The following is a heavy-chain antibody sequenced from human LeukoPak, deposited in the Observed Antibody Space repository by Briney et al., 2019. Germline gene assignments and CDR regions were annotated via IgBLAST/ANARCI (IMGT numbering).Heavy chain of an antibody. CDR1: GGSISSHY. V-gene: IGHV4-59*08. D-gene: IGHD1-14*01. CDR2: IYYSGST. Sequence: SETLSLTCTVSGGSISSHYWSWIRQPPGKGLEWIGYIYYSGSTNYNPSLKSRVTISVDTSKNQFSLKLSSVTAADTAVYYCARLGSYFDYWGQGTLVTVSS. J-gene: IGHJ4*02. CDR3: ARLGSYFDY.